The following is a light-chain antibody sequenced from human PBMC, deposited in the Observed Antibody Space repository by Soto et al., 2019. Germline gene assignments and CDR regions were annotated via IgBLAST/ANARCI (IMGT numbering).Light chain of an antibody. Sequence: EIVMTQSPATLSVSPGDRATLSCRASQSVSNNLAWYQQKPGQAPRLLIYGASTMATGIPPRFSGSGSGTEFTLTTSSLQSEDFTAYYCQQYNNWHTWTFGQGTKVEIK. CDR3: QQYNNWHTWT. V-gene: IGKV3-15*01. CDR1: QSVSNN. J-gene: IGKJ1*01. CDR2: GAS.